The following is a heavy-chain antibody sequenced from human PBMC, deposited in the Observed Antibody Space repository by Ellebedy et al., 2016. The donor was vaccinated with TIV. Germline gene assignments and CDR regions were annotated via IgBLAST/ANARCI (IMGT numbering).Heavy chain of an antibody. CDR1: GFTYENYA. J-gene: IGHJ3*01. CDR3: VKDTSGWYGSKAFDF. V-gene: IGHV3-9*03. D-gene: IGHD6-19*01. CDR2: ISWNSDTI. Sequence: SLKISCEASGFTYENYAMNWVRQAPGKGLEWVSGISWNSDTIGYADSVKGRFSISRDNAKNSLYLQMDSLRAEDMALYYCVKDTSGWYGSKAFDFWGQGTTVNVSS.